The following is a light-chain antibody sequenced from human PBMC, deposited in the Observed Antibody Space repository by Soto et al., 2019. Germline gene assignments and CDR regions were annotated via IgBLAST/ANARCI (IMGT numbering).Light chain of an antibody. CDR3: QHYCSSPLT. CDR2: GAS. J-gene: IGKJ1*01. CDR1: QSVSSSC. V-gene: IGKV3-20*01. Sequence: EIELTQSPGTLSLSPGDRATISCRASQSVSSSCLAWYQQKPGQAPRLLIYGASSRATGIPDRFSGSGSGTDFTLTISRLEPEDFAVYCCQHYCSSPLTFGQGTKVEIK.